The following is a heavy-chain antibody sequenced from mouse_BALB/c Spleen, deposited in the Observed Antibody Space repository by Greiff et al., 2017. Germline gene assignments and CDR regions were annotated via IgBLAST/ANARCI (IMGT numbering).Heavy chain of an antibody. CDR3: AHEDAMDY. CDR2: INPSNGRT. Sequence: QVQLQQPGAELVKPGASVKLSCKASGYTFTSYWMHWVKQRPGQGLEWIGEINPSNGRTNYNEKFKSKATLTVDKSSSTAYMQLSSLTSEDSAVYYCAHEDAMDYWGQGTSVTVSS. CDR1: GYTFTSYW. V-gene: IGHV1S81*02. J-gene: IGHJ4*01.